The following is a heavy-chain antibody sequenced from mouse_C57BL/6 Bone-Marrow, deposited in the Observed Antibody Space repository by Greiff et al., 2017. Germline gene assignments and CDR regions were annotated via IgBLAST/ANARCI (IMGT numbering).Heavy chain of an antibody. Sequence: VQLQQSGAELVRPGTSVKVSCKASGYAFTNYLIEWVKQRPGQGLEWIGVINPGSGGTNYNEKFKGKATLTADKSSSTAYMQLSSLTSEDSAVYFWARGWLPILFYAMDYWGQGTSVTVSS. J-gene: IGHJ4*01. CDR2: INPGSGGT. CDR1: GYAFTNYL. D-gene: IGHD2-2*01. V-gene: IGHV1-54*01. CDR3: ARGWLPILFYAMDY.